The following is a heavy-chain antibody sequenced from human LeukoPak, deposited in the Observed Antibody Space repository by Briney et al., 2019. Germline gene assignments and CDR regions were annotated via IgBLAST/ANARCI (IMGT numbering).Heavy chain of an antibody. Sequence: GASVKVSCKASGGTFSSYAINWVRQAPGQGLEWIGGIVPIFGTTNYAHKFRGRVTVTTDESASTAYMELSSLKSEDTAVYYCAKDTGDVGNYYFDYWGQGTLVTVSS. D-gene: IGHD1-7*01. CDR2: IVPIFGTT. CDR1: GGTFSSYA. V-gene: IGHV1-69*05. J-gene: IGHJ4*02. CDR3: AKDTGDVGNYYFDY.